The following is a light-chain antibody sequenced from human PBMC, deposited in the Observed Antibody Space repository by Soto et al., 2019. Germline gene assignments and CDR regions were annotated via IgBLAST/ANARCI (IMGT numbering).Light chain of an antibody. J-gene: IGKJ1*01. V-gene: IGKV1-5*01. CDR1: QSISSW. Sequence: DIQMTQSPSTLSASVGDRVAITCRASQSISSWLAWYQQKPGKAPKLLIYDASSLGSGVPSRFSGSGSGTEFTLTISSLQPDDFATYYCQQYNSYQWTFGQGTKVDI. CDR3: QQYNSYQWT. CDR2: DAS.